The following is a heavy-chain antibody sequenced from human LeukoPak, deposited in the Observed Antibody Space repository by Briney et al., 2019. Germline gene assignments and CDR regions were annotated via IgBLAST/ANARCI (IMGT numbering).Heavy chain of an antibody. CDR2: ISGSGSNT. J-gene: IGHJ4*02. D-gene: IGHD3-16*01. V-gene: IGHV3-23*01. CDR3: AKDRIKGGPYYFDY. CDR1: GFTFSSYA. Sequence: PGGSLRLSCTASGFTFSSYAMSWVRQAPGKGLEWVSAISGSGSNTCYADSVKGRFTISRDNSKDTLYLQMNTLRAEDTAVYYCAKDRIKGGPYYFDYWGQGTLVTVSS.